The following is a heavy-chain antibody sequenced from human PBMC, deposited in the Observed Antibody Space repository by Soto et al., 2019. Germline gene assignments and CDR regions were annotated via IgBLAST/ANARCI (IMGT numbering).Heavy chain of an antibody. J-gene: IGHJ6*02. Sequence: QVQLVQSGAEVKKPGSSVKVSCKASGGTFSSYAISWVRQAPGQGLEWMGGIIPIFGTANYAQKFQGRVTITADEFTSTAYMELSSLRSEDTAVYYCARNWGRYSGYDFPFVNYNGMDVWGQGTTVTVSS. D-gene: IGHD5-12*01. V-gene: IGHV1-69*01. CDR1: GGTFSSYA. CDR2: IIPIFGTA. CDR3: ARNWGRYSGYDFPFVNYNGMDV.